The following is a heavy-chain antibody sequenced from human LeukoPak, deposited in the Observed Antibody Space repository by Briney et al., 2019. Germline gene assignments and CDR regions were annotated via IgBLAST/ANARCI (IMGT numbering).Heavy chain of an antibody. CDR2: IYYSGST. J-gene: IGHJ4*02. CDR1: GVSISSGGYY. CDR3: ARDRVTAIRGEIDY. D-gene: IGHD2-21*02. Sequence: SQTLSLTCTVSGVSISSGGYYWSWLRQHPGKGLEWIVYIYYSGSTYYNPSLKSRDTISVDTSKNKFSLKLSSVPAADTAVYYCARDRVTAIRGEIDYWGQGTLVTVSS. V-gene: IGHV4-31*03.